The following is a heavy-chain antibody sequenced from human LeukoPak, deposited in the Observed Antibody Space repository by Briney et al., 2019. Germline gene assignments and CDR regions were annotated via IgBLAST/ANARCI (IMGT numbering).Heavy chain of an antibody. CDR3: ATLGGSNNWYFQYFHH. CDR2: IYYSGST. D-gene: IGHD7-27*01. CDR1: GFSVSSGVYY. V-gene: IGHV4-61*08. Sequence: KASETLSLTCTVSGFSVSSGVYYWTWIRQPPGKGLEWIGYIYYSGSTKYNPSLKSRVTTSVDMSKNQFSLKLTSVTAADTAVYYCATLGGSNNWYFQYFHHWGQGTLVTVPS. J-gene: IGHJ1*01.